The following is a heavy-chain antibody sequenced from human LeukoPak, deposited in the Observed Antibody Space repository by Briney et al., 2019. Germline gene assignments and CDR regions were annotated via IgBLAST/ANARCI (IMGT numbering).Heavy chain of an antibody. CDR3: ATPLNYYYYAMDV. V-gene: IGHV3-66*04. Sequence: GGSLRLSCAASGFTVSSDYMSWVRQAPGKGLEWVSVIYTGGSTYYADSVKGRFTISRDNSKTTVYLQMNSLSVEDTAVYYCATPLNYYYYAMDVWGQGTTVTVSS. CDR2: IYTGGST. J-gene: IGHJ6*02. CDR1: GFTVSSDY.